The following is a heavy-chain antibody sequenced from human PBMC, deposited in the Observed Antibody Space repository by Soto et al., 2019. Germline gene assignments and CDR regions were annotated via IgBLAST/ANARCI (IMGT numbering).Heavy chain of an antibody. V-gene: IGHV1-18*01. D-gene: IGHD3-10*01. CDR3: ARDRQNYGSFDY. J-gene: IGHJ4*02. CDR2: INSYNGIT. Sequence: QVQLVQSGAEVKKPGASVKVPCKASGYTFTNYGISWVRQAPGQGLEWMGWINSYNGITNNAQNFQGRVTMTTDTSTNTAYMELRSLRSADTAVYYCARDRQNYGSFDYWGQGTLVTVSS. CDR1: GYTFTNYG.